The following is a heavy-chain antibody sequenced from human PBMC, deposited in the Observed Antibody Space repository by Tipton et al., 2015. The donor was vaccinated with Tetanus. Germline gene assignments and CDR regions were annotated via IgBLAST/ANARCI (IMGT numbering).Heavy chain of an antibody. CDR2: IYSPGTT. J-gene: IGHJ6*02. V-gene: IGHV4-31*03. CDR3: ARDGGNYFYYGMNV. Sequence: LRLSCSVSGVSIKGGGFYWTWIRQPPGKGLEWIGYIYSPGTTSYAPSLRGRATISFDSVKNHFSLSLSSVTAVDTAMYYCARDGGNYFYYGMNVWGQGAAVTVSS. CDR1: GVSIKGGGFY.